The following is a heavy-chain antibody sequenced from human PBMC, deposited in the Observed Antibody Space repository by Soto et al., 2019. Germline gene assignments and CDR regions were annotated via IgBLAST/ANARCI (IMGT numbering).Heavy chain of an antibody. CDR3: AREGALKPFSS. J-gene: IGHJ5*02. Sequence: SLRLSCVASGFTFSNYNMNWVRQAPGKGLEWVSHISGTGVYIHYADAVKGRLTVSRDNAKSSVYLQMNSLRAEDTAVYYCAREGALKPFSSWGQGALVTVSS. V-gene: IGHV3-21*01. CDR1: GFTFSNYN. CDR2: ISGTGVYI.